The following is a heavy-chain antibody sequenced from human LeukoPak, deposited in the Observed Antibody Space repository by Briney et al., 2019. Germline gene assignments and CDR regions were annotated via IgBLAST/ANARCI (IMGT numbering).Heavy chain of an antibody. Sequence: GGSLRLSCAASGFTFSSYAMNWVRQAPGKGLEWVAGISSGDRSFHAESVKGRFTISRDKSKDTLYLQMNSLRAEDTAVYYCAKDATASPYFHWFDNWGQGTQVIVSS. V-gene: IGHV3-23*01. CDR3: AKDATASPYFHWFDN. D-gene: IGHD3-9*01. CDR2: ISSGDRS. J-gene: IGHJ4*02. CDR1: GFTFSSYA.